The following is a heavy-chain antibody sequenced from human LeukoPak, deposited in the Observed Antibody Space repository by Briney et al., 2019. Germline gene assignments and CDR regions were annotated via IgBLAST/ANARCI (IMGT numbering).Heavy chain of an antibody. CDR2: ISYDGSNK. D-gene: IGHD3-22*01. CDR1: GFTFSNAW. CDR3: ARLPIPYYYDSSGSGYYFDY. Sequence: PGGSLRLSCAASGFTFSNAWMSWVRQAPGKGLEWVAVISYDGSNKYYADSVKGRFTISRDNSKNTLYLQMNSLRAEDTAVYYCARLPIPYYYDSSGSGYYFDYWGQGTLVTVSS. V-gene: IGHV3-30-3*01. J-gene: IGHJ4*02.